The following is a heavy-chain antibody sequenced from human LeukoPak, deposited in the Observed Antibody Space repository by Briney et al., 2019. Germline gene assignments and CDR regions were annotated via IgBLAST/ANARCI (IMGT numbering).Heavy chain of an antibody. Sequence: GGSLRLSCATSGFTFSSYSMNWVRQAPGKGLEWVSSISSSSSYIYYADSVKGRFTISRDNAKNSLYLQMNSLRAEDTAVYYCAVTYSSSWYNWFDPWGQGTLVTVSS. J-gene: IGHJ5*02. CDR1: GFTFSSYS. V-gene: IGHV3-21*01. D-gene: IGHD6-13*01. CDR3: AVTYSSSWYNWFDP. CDR2: ISSSSSYI.